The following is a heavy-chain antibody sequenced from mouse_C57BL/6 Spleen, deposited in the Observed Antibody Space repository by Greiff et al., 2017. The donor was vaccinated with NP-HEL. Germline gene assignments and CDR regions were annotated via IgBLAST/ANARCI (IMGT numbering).Heavy chain of an antibody. D-gene: IGHD1-1*01. CDR2: INPNNGGT. J-gene: IGHJ2*01. Sequence: EVHLVESGPELVKPGASVKMSCKASGYTFTDYNMHWVKQSHGKSLEWIGYINPNNGGTSYNQKFKGKATLTVNKSSSTAYMELRSLTSEDSAVYYCARDITTVVATSDYWGPGTTLTVSS. CDR3: ARDITTVVATSDY. V-gene: IGHV1-22*01. CDR1: GYTFTDYN.